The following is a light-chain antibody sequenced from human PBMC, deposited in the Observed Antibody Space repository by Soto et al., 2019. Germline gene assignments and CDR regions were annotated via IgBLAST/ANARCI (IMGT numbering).Light chain of an antibody. Sequence: QSALTQPASVSGSPGQSITISCTGTSSDVGGYNYVSWYQQHPSKAPKLMIYEVSKRPSGVPDRFSGSKSGNTASLTVSGLQAEDEADYYCNSYAGSNNWVFGGGTKVTVL. J-gene: IGLJ3*02. CDR1: SSDVGGYNY. CDR2: EVS. CDR3: NSYAGSNNWV. V-gene: IGLV2-8*01.